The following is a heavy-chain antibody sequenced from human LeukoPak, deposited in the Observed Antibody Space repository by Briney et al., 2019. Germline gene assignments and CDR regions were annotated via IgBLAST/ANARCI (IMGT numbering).Heavy chain of an antibody. CDR3: TRAPYSNGADTFDI. CDR2: IYPANFDT. CDR1: GYPFSNFW. V-gene: IGHV5-51*01. Sequence: GESLQISCKGFGYPFSNFWIGWVRQLPGKGLEWMGNIYPANFDTRYSPSFRGQVTISVDKSISTAYLQWNTLKAADTAMYYCTRAPYSNGADTFDIWGQGTMVSVSS. D-gene: IGHD5-18*01. J-gene: IGHJ3*02.